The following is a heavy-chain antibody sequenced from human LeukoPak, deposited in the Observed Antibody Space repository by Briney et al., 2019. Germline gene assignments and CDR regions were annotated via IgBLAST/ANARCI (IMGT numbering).Heavy chain of an antibody. D-gene: IGHD5-18*01. Sequence: PSETLSLTCAVYGGSFSGYYWSWIRQPPGKGLEWIGEINHSGSTNYNPSLKSRVTISVDTSKNQFSLKLSSVTAADTAVYYCARARGYREAFDYWGQGTLVTVSS. V-gene: IGHV4-34*01. CDR2: INHSGST. CDR1: GGSFSGYY. J-gene: IGHJ4*02. CDR3: ARARGYREAFDY.